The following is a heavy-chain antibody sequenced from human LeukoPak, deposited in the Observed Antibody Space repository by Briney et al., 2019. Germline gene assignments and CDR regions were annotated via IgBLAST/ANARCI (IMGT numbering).Heavy chain of an antibody. V-gene: IGHV1-2*02. J-gene: IGHJ4*02. CDR1: GYTFTGYY. D-gene: IGHD3-16*01. CDR3: ARDIDGLFYTFDY. CDR2: INPNSGGT. Sequence: GASVKVSCKASGYTFTGYYMHWVRQAPGQGLEWMGWINPNSGGTNYAQKFQGRVTMTRDTSISTAYMELSRLRSDDTAVYYCARDIDGLFYTFDYWGQGTLVTVSS.